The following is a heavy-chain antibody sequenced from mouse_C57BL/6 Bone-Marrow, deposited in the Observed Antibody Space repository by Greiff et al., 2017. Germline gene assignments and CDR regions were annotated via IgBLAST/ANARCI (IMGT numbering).Heavy chain of an antibody. CDR1: GYTFTGYW. D-gene: IGHD1-1*01. V-gene: IGHV1-9*01. CDR3: ATIYYGSRRYFDV. J-gene: IGHJ1*03. Sequence: QVQLQQSGAELMKPGASVKLSCKATGYTFTGYWIEWVKQRPGHGLEWIGEILPGGGSSNYNEKVKGKATFTADTSSNTAYMQISSLTTEYSAIYYCATIYYGSRRYFDVWGTGPTVPVSS. CDR2: ILPGGGSS.